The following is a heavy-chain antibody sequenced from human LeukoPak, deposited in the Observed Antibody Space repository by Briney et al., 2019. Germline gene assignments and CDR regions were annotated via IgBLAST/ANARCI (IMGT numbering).Heavy chain of an antibody. D-gene: IGHD3-10*01. V-gene: IGHV3-7*01. CDR1: GLTLSSYG. CDR3: ARDLAGHYYGSGSSFDY. CDR2: IREDGSEK. Sequence: GGSLRLSCAASGLTLSSYGMSWVRQAPGKGLEWVANIREDGSEKYYVDSVKGQFTISRDNAKTSLFLQMDSLRAEDTAVYYCARDLAGHYYGSGSSFDYWGQGTLVTVS. J-gene: IGHJ4*02.